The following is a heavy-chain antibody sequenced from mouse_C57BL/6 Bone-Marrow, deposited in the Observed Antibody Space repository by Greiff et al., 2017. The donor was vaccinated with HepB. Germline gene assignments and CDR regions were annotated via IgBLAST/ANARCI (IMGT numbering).Heavy chain of an antibody. J-gene: IGHJ4*01. V-gene: IGHV5-12*01. CDR1: GFTFSDYY. D-gene: IGHD2-3*01. Sequence: EVKLEESGGGLVQPGGSLKLSCAASGFTFSDYYMYWVRQTPETRLEWVAYISNGGGSTYYPDTVKGRFTISRDNAKNTLYLQMSRLKSEDTAMYYCARQRWLLPMDYWGQGTSVTVSS. CDR3: ARQRWLLPMDY. CDR2: ISNGGGST.